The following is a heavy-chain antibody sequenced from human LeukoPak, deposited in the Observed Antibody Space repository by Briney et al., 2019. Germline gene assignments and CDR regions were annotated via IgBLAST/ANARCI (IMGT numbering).Heavy chain of an antibody. D-gene: IGHD6-13*01. CDR3: ARQLYSSRFDY. J-gene: IGHJ4*02. V-gene: IGHV4-39*01. Sequence: PSETLSLTCTVSGGSISSSSYYWGWIRQPPGKGLEWIGNISYSGDTSYNPSLKSRVTISVDTSKNRFSLKLNSVTAADTALYYCARQLYSSRFDYWGQGTLVTVSS. CDR2: ISYSGDT. CDR1: GGSISSSSYY.